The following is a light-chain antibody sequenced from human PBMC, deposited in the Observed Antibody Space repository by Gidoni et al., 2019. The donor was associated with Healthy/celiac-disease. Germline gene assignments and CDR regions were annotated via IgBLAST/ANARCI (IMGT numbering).Light chain of an antibody. Sequence: QSALTQPASVSGSPGQSITISCTGTSSDVGSYNLVSWYQQHPGKAPKLMIYKVSKRPSGVSNRFYGSKSGNTASLTISGLQAEDEADYYCCSYAGSSTLYVFGTGTKVTVL. CDR1: SSDVGSYNL. CDR2: KVS. J-gene: IGLJ1*01. V-gene: IGLV2-23*02. CDR3: CSYAGSSTLYV.